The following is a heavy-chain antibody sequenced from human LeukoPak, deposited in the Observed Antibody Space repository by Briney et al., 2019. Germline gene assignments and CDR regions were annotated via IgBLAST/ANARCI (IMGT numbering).Heavy chain of an antibody. CDR2: ISNSGSPI. D-gene: IGHD7-27*01. Sequence: GGSLRLSCAASGFTFSSSAMPWVRQAPGKGLEWLSYISNSGSPIYYADSVKGRFTITRDNAKNSLFLQMNSLRDDDTAVYYCARSLNSANCYWGQGTLVTVSS. V-gene: IGHV3-48*02. CDR1: GFTFSSSA. J-gene: IGHJ4*02. CDR3: ARSLNSANCY.